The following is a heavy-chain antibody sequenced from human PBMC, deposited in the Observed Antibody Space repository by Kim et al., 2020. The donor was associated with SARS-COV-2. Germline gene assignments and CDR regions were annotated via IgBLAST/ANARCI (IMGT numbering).Heavy chain of an antibody. Sequence: LYYDDSVKGRFTISRDNAKNSLYLQMNSLGAEDTAVEYCARDEYSGYDHWGQGTLVTVSS. CDR3: ARDEYSGYDH. D-gene: IGHD5-12*01. CDR2: L. V-gene: IGHV3-21*01. J-gene: IGHJ4*02.